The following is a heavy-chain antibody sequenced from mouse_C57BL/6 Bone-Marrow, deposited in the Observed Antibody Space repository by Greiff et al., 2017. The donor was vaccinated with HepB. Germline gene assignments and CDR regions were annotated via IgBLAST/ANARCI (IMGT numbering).Heavy chain of an antibody. V-gene: IGHV5-17*01. CDR3: ARSMDYGSSLGVYFDY. CDR2: ISSGSSTI. CDR1: GFTFSDYG. Sequence: EVKVVESGGGLVKPGGSLKLSCAASGFTFSDYGMRWVRQAPEKGLEWVAYISSGSSTIYYADTVKGRFTISRDNAKNTLFLQMTSLRSEDTAMYYCARSMDYGSSLGVYFDYWGQGTTLTVSS. J-gene: IGHJ2*01. D-gene: IGHD1-1*01.